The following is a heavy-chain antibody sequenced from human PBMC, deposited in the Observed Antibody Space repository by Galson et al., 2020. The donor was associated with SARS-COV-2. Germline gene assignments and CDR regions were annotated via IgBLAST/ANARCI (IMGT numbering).Heavy chain of an antibody. D-gene: IGHD3-22*01. V-gene: IGHV1-69*05. Sequence: ASVKVSCKASGGTFSSYAISWVRQAPGQGLEWMGGIIPIFGTANYAQKFQGRVTITTDESTSTAYMELSSLRSEDTAVYYCVLYDSSGYYSGHYWGQGTLVTVSS. CDR3: VLYDSSGYYSGHY. CDR2: IIPIFGTA. J-gene: IGHJ4*02. CDR1: GGTFSSYA.